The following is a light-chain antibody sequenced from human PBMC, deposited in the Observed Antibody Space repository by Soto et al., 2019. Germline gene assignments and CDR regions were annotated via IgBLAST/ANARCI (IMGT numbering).Light chain of an antibody. CDR1: HSDIGNYNY. V-gene: IGLV2-14*03. J-gene: IGLJ1*01. CDR2: DVG. Sequence: QSVLTQPASVSGSPGQSITISCTGTHSDIGNYNYVSWYQHLPGKAPKLMIYDVGSRPSGVSSRFSGSKSGNTASLAISGLQAEDEADYYCNSYREDHPRFYVFGTGTKDRP. CDR3: NSYREDHPRFYV.